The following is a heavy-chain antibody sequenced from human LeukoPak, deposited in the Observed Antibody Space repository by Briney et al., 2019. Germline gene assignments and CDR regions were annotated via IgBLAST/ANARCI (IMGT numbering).Heavy chain of an antibody. J-gene: IGHJ6*03. CDR2: IYYSGST. CDR3: ARVGSGSGSYYYYYYYMDV. D-gene: IGHD3-10*01. V-gene: IGHV4-39*01. Sequence: SETLSLTCTVSGGSISSSSYYWGWIRQPPGKGLEWIGTIYYSGSTYYNPSLKSRVTISVDTSKNQFSLKLSSVTAADTAVYYCARVGSGSGSYYYYYYYMDVWGKGTTVTVSS. CDR1: GGSISSSSYY.